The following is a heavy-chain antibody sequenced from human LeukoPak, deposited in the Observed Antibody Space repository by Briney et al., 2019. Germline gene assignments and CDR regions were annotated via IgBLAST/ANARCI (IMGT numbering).Heavy chain of an antibody. CDR1: GFTFSNYW. V-gene: IGHV3-7*01. CDR2: INPDGGDK. CDR3: TKLWQLPDY. J-gene: IGHJ4*02. D-gene: IGHD6-13*01. Sequence: PGGSLRLSCGASGFTFSNYWMGWVRQAPGKGLESVANINPDGGDKYYVDSVKGRFTISRDNAKKSLSLQMNSLRAEDTAVYYCTKLWQLPDYWGQGTLVTVSS.